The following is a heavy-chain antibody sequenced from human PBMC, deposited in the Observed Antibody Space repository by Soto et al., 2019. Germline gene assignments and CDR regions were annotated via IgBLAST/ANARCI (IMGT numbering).Heavy chain of an antibody. J-gene: IGHJ6*03. CDR2: NSAYNGNT. D-gene: IGHD4-17*01. CDR3: ARDNGGLYYYYYMDV. CDR1: GYTFTSYG. Sequence: ASVKVSCKASGYTFTSYGISWVRQAPGQGLEWMGWNSAYNGNTNYAQKLQGRVTMTTDTSTSTAYMELRSLRSDDTAVYYCARDNGGLYYYYYMDVWGKGTTVTVSS. V-gene: IGHV1-18*01.